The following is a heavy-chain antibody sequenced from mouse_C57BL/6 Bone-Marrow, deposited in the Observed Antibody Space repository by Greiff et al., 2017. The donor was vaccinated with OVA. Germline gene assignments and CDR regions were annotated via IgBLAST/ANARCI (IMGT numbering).Heavy chain of an antibody. J-gene: IGHJ2*01. V-gene: IGHV1-55*01. Sequence: QVQLQQPGAELVKPGASVKMSCKASGYTFTSYWITWVKQRPGQGLEWIGDIYPGSGSTNYNEKFKSKATLTVDTSSSTAYMQLSSLTSEDSAVYYCARRGITTVVGYFDYWGQGTTLTVSS. D-gene: IGHD1-1*01. CDR3: ARRGITTVVGYFDY. CDR1: GYTFTSYW. CDR2: IYPGSGST.